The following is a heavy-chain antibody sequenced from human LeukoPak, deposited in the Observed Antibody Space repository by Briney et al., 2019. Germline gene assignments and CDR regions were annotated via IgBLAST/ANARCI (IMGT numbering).Heavy chain of an antibody. CDR3: AKRTPVAGPGAFDI. CDR2: ISGSGGST. CDR1: GFTFNTKS. J-gene: IGHJ3*02. V-gene: IGHV3-23*01. Sequence: GGSLRLSCAASGFTFNTKSMTWVRQAPGKGLDWVSAISGSGGSTYYADSVKGRFTISRDNSKNTLYLQMNSLRTEDTAVYYCAKRTPVAGPGAFDIWGQGTMVTVSS. D-gene: IGHD6-19*01.